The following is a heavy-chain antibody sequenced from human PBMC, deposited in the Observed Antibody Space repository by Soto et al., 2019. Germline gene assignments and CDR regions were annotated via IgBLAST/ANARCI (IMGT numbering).Heavy chain of an antibody. Sequence: GSVKVSCKASGYTFTSYGISWVRQAPGQGLEWMGWISAYNGNTNYAQKLQGRVTMTTDTSTSTAYMELRSLRSDDTAVYFCARQKWRDYWYFDLWGRGTLVTVSS. CDR1: GYTFTSYG. V-gene: IGHV1-18*01. D-gene: IGHD5-12*01. CDR3: ARQKWRDYWYFDL. J-gene: IGHJ2*01. CDR2: ISAYNGNT.